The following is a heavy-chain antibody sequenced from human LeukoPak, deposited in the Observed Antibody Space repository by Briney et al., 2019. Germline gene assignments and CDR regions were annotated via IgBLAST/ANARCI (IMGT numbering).Heavy chain of an antibody. D-gene: IGHD4-23*01. CDR3: ARDNYGGNLDY. CDR2: IYTGGST. Sequence: GESLRLSCAASGFTVSSTYMSWVRQAPGKGLEWVSVIYTGGSTYYADSVKGRFTISRDNSKTTLYLQMNSLRAEDTAVYYCARDNYGGNLDYWGQGTLVTVSS. V-gene: IGHV3-53*01. J-gene: IGHJ4*02. CDR1: GFTVSSTY.